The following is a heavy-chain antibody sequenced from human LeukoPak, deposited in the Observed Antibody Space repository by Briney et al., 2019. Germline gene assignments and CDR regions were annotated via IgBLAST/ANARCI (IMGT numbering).Heavy chain of an antibody. CDR3: ARLPSGGTGVNFDF. Sequence: GESLEISGQGSGSSFATYWIGWVRQLPGKGLELMGIIYPGDSDTKYSPSSQGQVTISADKSISTAYLQWSSLKASDTAMYYCARLPSGGTGVNFDFWGQGTLVTVSS. CDR2: IYPGDSDT. D-gene: IGHD1-14*01. CDR1: GSSFATYW. J-gene: IGHJ4*02. V-gene: IGHV5-51*01.